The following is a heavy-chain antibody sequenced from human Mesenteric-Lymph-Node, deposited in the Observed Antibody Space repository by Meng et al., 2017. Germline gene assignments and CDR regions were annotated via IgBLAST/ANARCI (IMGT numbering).Heavy chain of an antibody. CDR3: TKNGAYSLEY. CDR1: GGSISWGTW. J-gene: IGHJ4*02. Sequence: QVQRQGSGPALVKPWGTLSLPCAVSGGSISWGTWWSWVRQPPGKGLQWIGEFFHSGITNYNPSLKSRATISVDTSKNHFSLELSSVTAADTAVYYCTKNGAYSLEYWGQGALVTVSS. D-gene: IGHD2-15*01. V-gene: IGHV4-4*02. CDR2: FFHSGIT.